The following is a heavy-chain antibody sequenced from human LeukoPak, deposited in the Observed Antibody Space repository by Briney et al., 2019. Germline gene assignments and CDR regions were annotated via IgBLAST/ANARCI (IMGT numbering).Heavy chain of an antibody. CDR3: ASPLGDSSGYYYPRYYGMDV. CDR2: IIPIPGIA. CDR1: GGTFSSYA. D-gene: IGHD3-22*01. V-gene: IGHV1-69*04. J-gene: IGHJ6*02. Sequence: GSSVKVSCKASGGTFSSYAISWVRQAPGQGLEWMGRIIPIPGIANYAQKFQGRVTITADKSTSTAYMELSSLRSEDTAVYYCASPLGDSSGYYYPRYYGMDVWGQGTTVTVSS.